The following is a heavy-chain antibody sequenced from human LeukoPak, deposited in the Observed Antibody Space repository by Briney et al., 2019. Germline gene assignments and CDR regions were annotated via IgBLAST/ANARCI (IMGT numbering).Heavy chain of an antibody. CDR2: ISYDGSNK. V-gene: IGHV3-30*03. D-gene: IGHD5-24*01. CDR1: GFTFSSYG. Sequence: GGSLRLSCAASGFTFSSYGMHWVRQAPGKGLEWVAVISYDGSNKYYADSVKGRFTISRDNSKNTLYLQMNSLRAEDTAVYYCAVPRATITLWGQGTLVTVSS. CDR3: AVPRATITL. J-gene: IGHJ4*02.